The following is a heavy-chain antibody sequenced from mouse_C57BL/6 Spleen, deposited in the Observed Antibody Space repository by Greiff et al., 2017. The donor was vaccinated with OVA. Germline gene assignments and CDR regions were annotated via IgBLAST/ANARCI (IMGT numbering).Heavy chain of an antibody. J-gene: IGHJ1*03. CDR2: ISDDGSN. CDR3: ARAGSSYGWYFDV. Sequence: EVQLVESGPGLVKPSQSLSLTCSVTGYSITSGYYWNWIRQFPGNKLEWMGYISDDGSNNYNPSLKNRISITRDTSKNQFFLKLKSVTTEDTATYYCARAGSSYGWYFDVWGTGTTVTVSS. V-gene: IGHV3-6*01. CDR1: GYSITSGYY. D-gene: IGHD1-1*01.